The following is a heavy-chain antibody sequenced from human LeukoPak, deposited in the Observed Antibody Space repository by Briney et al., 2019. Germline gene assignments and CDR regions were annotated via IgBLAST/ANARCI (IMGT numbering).Heavy chain of an antibody. CDR1: GGSISSYY. J-gene: IGHJ3*02. CDR2: IYYSGST. Sequence: SETLSLTCTVSGGSISSYYWSWIRQPPGKGLEWIGYIYYSGSTNYNPSLKSRVTMSVDTSKNQFSLKLSSVTAADTAVYYCARDPGGYGDYVGRAFDIWGQGTMVTVSS. D-gene: IGHD4-17*01. CDR3: ARDPGGYGDYVGRAFDI. V-gene: IGHV4-59*12.